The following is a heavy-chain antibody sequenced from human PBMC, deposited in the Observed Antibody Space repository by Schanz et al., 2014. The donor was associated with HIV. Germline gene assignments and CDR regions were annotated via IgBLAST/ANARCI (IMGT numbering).Heavy chain of an antibody. Sequence: VQLLESGGGLVQPGRSLRLSCAASGFTFSSYGMHWVRQAPGKGLEWVAVIWYDGSNKYYADSVKGRFTISRDNSKKTLYLQMNSLRAEDTAVYYCARGEAITYYYHYYGMDVWGQGTTVTVSS. D-gene: IGHD1-20*01. J-gene: IGHJ6*02. V-gene: IGHV3-33*01. CDR3: ARGEAITYYYHYYGMDV. CDR1: GFTFSSYG. CDR2: IWYDGSNK.